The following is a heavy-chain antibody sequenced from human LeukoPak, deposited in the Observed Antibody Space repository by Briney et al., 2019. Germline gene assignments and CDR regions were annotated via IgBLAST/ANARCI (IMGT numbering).Heavy chain of an antibody. J-gene: IGHJ4*02. D-gene: IGHD3-10*01. CDR2: IKQDGSEK. CDR3: ARYGSGKYSLFGY. V-gene: IGHV3-7*01. CDR1: GFTFSSYW. Sequence: GGSLRLSCAASGFTFSSYWMSWVRQAPGKGLEWVANIKQDGSEKYYLDSVRGRFTISRDNAKNSLYLQMNSLRAEDTAVYYCARYGSGKYSLFGYWGQGTLVTVSS.